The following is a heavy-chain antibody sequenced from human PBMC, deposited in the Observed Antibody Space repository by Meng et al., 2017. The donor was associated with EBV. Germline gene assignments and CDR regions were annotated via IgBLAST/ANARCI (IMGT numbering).Heavy chain of an antibody. CDR1: GHAFTSYI. CDR2: INVGVGYT. D-gene: IGHD2-21*01. Sequence: QVQLVQAGAGVKNPGASVKVSCKASGHAFTSYILHWVRQAPGQRLEWMGWINVGVGYTKYSQKFQGRVTISSDTSATTGYMELSSLRSEDTAVYYCVRGPPVGVPGPGDYWGQGTLVTVSS. V-gene: IGHV1-3*01. J-gene: IGHJ4*02. CDR3: VRGPPVGVPGPGDY.